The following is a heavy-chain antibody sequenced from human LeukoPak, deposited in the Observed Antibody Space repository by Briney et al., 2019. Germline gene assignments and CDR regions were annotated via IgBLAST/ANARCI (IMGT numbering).Heavy chain of an antibody. J-gene: IGHJ4*02. CDR3: AGRIYYYGSGSYT. Sequence: GGSLRLSCAASGFTFSSYGMHWVCQAPGKGLEWVSYISSSGSTIYYADSVKGRFTISRDNAKNSLYLQMNSLRAEDTAVYYCAGRIYYYGSGSYTWGQGTLVTVSS. CDR1: GFTFSSYG. V-gene: IGHV3-48*04. D-gene: IGHD3-10*01. CDR2: ISSSGSTI.